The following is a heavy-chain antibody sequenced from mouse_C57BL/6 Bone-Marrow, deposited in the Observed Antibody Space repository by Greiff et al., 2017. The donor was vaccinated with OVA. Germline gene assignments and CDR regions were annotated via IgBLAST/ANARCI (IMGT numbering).Heavy chain of an antibody. J-gene: IGHJ2*01. D-gene: IGHD2-4*01. CDR3: AREGAIGDYGGYFDY. CDR2: ISYDGSN. Sequence: EVKLMESGPGLVKPSQSLSLTCSVTGYSITSGYYWNWIRQFPGNKLEWMGYISYDGSNNYNPSLKNRISITRDTSKNQFFLKLNSVTTEDTATYYCAREGAIGDYGGYFDYWGQGTTLTVSS. CDR1: GYSITSGYY. V-gene: IGHV3-6*01.